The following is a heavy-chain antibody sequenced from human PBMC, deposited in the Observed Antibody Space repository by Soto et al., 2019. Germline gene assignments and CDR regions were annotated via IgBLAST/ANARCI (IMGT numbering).Heavy chain of an antibody. J-gene: IGHJ4*02. V-gene: IGHV3-23*01. D-gene: IGHD3-9*01. CDR1: GFTFSSYA. Sequence: EVQLLESGGGLVQPGGSLRLSCAASGFTFSSYAMSWVRQAPGKGLEWVSAISGSGGSTYYADSVKGRFTISRDNSXNXLFXQMNSLRAEDTAVYYCAKDAGGGILTGYYDTYFDYWGQGTLVTVSS. CDR3: AKDAGGGILTGYYDTYFDY. CDR2: ISGSGGST.